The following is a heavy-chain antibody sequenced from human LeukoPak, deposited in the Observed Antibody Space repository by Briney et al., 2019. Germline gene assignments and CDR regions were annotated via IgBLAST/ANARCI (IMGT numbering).Heavy chain of an antibody. V-gene: IGHV3-30*03. D-gene: IGHD6-19*01. CDR2: ISYDGSYK. J-gene: IGHJ3*02. Sequence: GGSLRLSCAASGFTFSSYGMHWVRQAPGKGLEWVAVISYDGSYKYYTDSVKGRFTISRDNSKNTLYLQMNSLRAEDTAVYYCARANSRWLDGDFAFDIWGQGTLVTVSS. CDR3: ARANSRWLDGDFAFDI. CDR1: GFTFSSYG.